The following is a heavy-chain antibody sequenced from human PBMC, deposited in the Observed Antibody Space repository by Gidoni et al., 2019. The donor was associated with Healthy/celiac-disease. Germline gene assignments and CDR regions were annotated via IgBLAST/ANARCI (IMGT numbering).Heavy chain of an antibody. Sequence: QVQLVQSGAEVKKPGSSVKVSCKASGGTFSSYAIRWVRQAPGQGLEWMGRIIPSLGLAHYAQKFQGLVTIPADTSTSTAYMELSSLRSEDTAVYYCARGQTGTTLAYWGQGTLVTVSS. V-gene: IGHV1-69*04. CDR2: IIPSLGLA. CDR1: GGTFSSYA. D-gene: IGHD1-7*01. CDR3: ARGQTGTTLAY. J-gene: IGHJ4*02.